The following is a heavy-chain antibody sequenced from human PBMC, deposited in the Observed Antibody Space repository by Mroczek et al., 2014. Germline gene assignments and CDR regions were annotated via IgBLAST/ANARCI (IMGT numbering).Heavy chain of an antibody. CDR2: IYYSGST. V-gene: IGHV4-39*01. D-gene: IGHD5-18*01. CDR3: ARLTDVDTAMVTIRGGFDY. CDR1: GGSISSSSYY. Sequence: QVQLQESGPGLVKPSETLSLTCTVSGGSISSSSYYWGWIRQPPGKGLEWIGSIYYSGSTYYNPSLKSRVTISVDTSKNQFSLKLSSVTAADTAVYYCARLTDVDTAMVTIRGGFDYWGQGTLVTVSS. J-gene: IGHJ4*02.